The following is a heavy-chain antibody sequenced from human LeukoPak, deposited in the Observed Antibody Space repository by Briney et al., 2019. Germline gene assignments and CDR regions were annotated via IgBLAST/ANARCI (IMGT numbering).Heavy chain of an antibody. CDR2: IYSGGDT. CDR1: GFTVSSNY. J-gene: IGHJ4*02. V-gene: IGHV3-53*01. Sequence: GGSLRLSCAASGFTVSSNYMSWVRQAPGKGLEWVSVIYSGGDTFYADSMKGRFTISRDNSKDTLYLQMNSLRVEDTAVYYCARAMRGYSYILEHWGQGTLVTVSS. CDR3: ARAMRGYSYILEH. D-gene: IGHD5-18*01.